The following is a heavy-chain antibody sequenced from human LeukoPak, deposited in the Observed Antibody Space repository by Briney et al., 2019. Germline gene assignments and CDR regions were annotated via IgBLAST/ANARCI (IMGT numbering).Heavy chain of an antibody. CDR3: ALGRNFLYYFDY. D-gene: IGHD2/OR15-2a*01. V-gene: IGHV1-8*01. CDR2: MNPNSGNT. CDR1: GYTFTSYD. J-gene: IGHJ4*02. Sequence: GASVKVSCKTSGYTFTSYDISCVLQATGQKLEGMGGMNPNSGNTGYSQKFQCRITMTTDTSTSTAYIALSRLKSEATAVSYCALGRNFLYYFDYWGQGTLVTVSS.